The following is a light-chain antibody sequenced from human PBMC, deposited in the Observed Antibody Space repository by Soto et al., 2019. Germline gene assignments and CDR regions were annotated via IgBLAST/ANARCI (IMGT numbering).Light chain of an antibody. CDR3: QQYDSLPLT. J-gene: IGKJ4*01. Sequence: DIQMTQSPSSLSASVGDRVTITCQASQDISNYLNWYQQKPGKAPKLLIYDASNLETGVPSRFSGSGSGTDFTFTISSLQPEDIATYECQQYDSLPLTFGGGTKVEIK. CDR1: QDISNY. V-gene: IGKV1-33*01. CDR2: DAS.